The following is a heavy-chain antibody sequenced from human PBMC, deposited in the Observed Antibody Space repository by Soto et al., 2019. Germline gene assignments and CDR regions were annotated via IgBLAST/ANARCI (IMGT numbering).Heavy chain of an antibody. J-gene: IGHJ4*02. V-gene: IGHV4-61*01. Sequence: QVQLQESGPGLVKPSETLSLTCTVSGGSVSSGSYYWSWIRQPPGKGLEWIGYIYYSGSTNYNPSLQSRVTISVDTSKNQFSLKLSSVTAADTAVYYCAGAALRSSGYWGQGTLVTVSS. CDR1: GGSVSSGSYY. CDR3: AGAALRSSGY. D-gene: IGHD3-3*01. CDR2: IYYSGST.